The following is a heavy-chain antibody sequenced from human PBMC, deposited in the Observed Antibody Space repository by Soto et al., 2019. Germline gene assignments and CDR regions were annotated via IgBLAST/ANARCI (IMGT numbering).Heavy chain of an antibody. CDR2: INSDGSST. CDR3: ARDSPGGDWFDP. Sequence: EVQLVESGGGLVQPGGSLRLSCAASGFTFSRYWMHWVRQAPGKGLVWVSRINSDGSSTSYADSVKGRFTISRDNAKNTPYLQMNSLRAEDTAVYYCARDSPGGDWFDPWGQGTLVTVSS. D-gene: IGHD3-10*01. J-gene: IGHJ5*02. V-gene: IGHV3-74*01. CDR1: GFTFSRYW.